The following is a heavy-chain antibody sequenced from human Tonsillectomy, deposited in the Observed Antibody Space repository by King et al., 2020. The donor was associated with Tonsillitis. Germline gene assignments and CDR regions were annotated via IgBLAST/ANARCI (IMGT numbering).Heavy chain of an antibody. CDR1: GGSFSGYY. CDR3: ARGGRVVVPAASAPVVDP. CDR2: INHSGST. V-gene: IGHV4-34*01. D-gene: IGHD2-2*01. J-gene: IGHJ5*02. Sequence: HVQLPQWGAGLLKPSETLSLTCAVYGGSFSGYYWSWLRQPPGKGLEWIGEINHSGSTNYNPSLKSRVTISVDTSKNQFSLKLSSVTAADTAVYYCARGGRVVVPAASAPVVDPWGQGTLVTVSS.